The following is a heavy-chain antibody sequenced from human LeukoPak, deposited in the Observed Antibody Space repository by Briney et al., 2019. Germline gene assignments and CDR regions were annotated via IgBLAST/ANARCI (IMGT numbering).Heavy chain of an antibody. D-gene: IGHD3-16*01. Sequence: GGSLRLSCEGSGFAFNVFGMHWIRQAPGKGLEWVAFIKSDGVFTNYAEAVKGRFTISRDNSDNTVFLQMESVRPDDTAVYYCARGPTTGEFYYYYYMDVWGKGTTVTVSS. V-gene: IGHV3-30*02. J-gene: IGHJ6*03. CDR2: IKSDGVFT. CDR1: GFAFNVFG. CDR3: ARGPTTGEFYYYYYMDV.